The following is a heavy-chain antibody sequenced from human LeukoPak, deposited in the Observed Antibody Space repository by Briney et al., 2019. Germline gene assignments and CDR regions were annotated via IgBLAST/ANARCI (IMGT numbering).Heavy chain of an antibody. CDR1: GFTFSNYG. Sequence: GGSLRLSCTASGFTFSNYGMSWVRQAPGKGLEWVSFTYTSGNYIYYGEPVKGRFTISRDNSKNLVFLQMNGLRAEDTAVYCGARGRSITLVRGVAMSDGFDIWGEGAMVAVSS. CDR2: TYTSGNYI. D-gene: IGHD3-10*01. CDR3: ARGRSITLVRGVAMSDGFDI. V-gene: IGHV3-21*01. J-gene: IGHJ3*02.